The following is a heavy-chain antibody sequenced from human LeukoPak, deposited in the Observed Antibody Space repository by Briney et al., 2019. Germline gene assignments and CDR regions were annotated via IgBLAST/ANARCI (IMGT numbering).Heavy chain of an antibody. J-gene: IGHJ4*02. CDR1: GFTFSRYW. D-gene: IGHD4-17*01. V-gene: IGHV3-7*01. CDR2: IKQDGTAK. CDR3: GRYPPDYGDPPPY. Sequence: GGSLRLSCAASGFTFSRYWMSWVRQAPGKGLEWVANIKQDGTAKDYVVSVRGRFTISRDNAKSSVYLQMNSLRVEDTAVYYCGRYPPDYGDPPPYWGQGTLVTVSS.